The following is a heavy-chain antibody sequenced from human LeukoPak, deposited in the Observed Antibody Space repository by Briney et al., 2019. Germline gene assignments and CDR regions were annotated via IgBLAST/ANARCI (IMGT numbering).Heavy chain of an antibody. D-gene: IGHD3-16*01. J-gene: IGHJ4*02. Sequence: KPGGSLRLSCAASGFTFSSYSMNWVRQAPGKGLEGVSSISSSSSYIYYADSVKGRFTISRDNAKNSLYLQMNSLRAEDTAVYYCARDLSSMITFGGVMGFDYWGQGTLVTVSS. V-gene: IGHV3-21*01. CDR2: ISSSSSYI. CDR3: ARDLSSMITFGGVMGFDY. CDR1: GFTFSSYS.